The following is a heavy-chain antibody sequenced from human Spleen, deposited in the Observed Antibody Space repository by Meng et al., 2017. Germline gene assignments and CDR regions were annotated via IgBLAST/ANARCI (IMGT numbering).Heavy chain of an antibody. D-gene: IGHD6-6*01. Sequence: QVQLQQSGPGLVQPSGTLSLTCAVSGGSIDTTIWWSWVRQPPGKGLEWIGEVSHSGPTRYNPSLKSRVTLSLDGSKNQFSLKLTSVTATDTAVYYCARAVGQLVTRFDFWGQGTLVTVSS. CDR1: GGSIDTTIW. V-gene: IGHV4-4*02. CDR2: VSHSGPT. CDR3: ARAVGQLVTRFDF. J-gene: IGHJ4*02.